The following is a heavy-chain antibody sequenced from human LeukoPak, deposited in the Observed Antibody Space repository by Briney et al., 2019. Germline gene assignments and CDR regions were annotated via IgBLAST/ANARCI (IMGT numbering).Heavy chain of an antibody. V-gene: IGHV4-34*01. CDR2: INHSGST. J-gene: IGHJ4*02. CDR1: GGSFSGYY. Sequence: SETLSLTCAVYGGSFSGYYWSWIRQPPGKGLEWIGEINHSGSTNYNPSLKSRVTISVDTSKNQFSLKLSSATAADTAVYYCARDRYCSGGSCYLARFGYWGQGTLVTVSS. CDR3: ARDRYCSGGSCYLARFGY. D-gene: IGHD2-15*01.